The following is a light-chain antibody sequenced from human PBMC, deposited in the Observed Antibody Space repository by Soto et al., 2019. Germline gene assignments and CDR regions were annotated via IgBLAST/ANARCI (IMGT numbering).Light chain of an antibody. Sequence: QSVLTQPPSASGTPGQRVTISCSGSSSNIGSNTVNWYQQLPATAPKLLIFRNNNRPSGVPDRFSGSKSGTSASLAITGLQAEDEADYYCQSYDSSLSAYVFATGTKVTVL. J-gene: IGLJ1*01. CDR3: QSYDSSLSAYV. CDR2: RNN. CDR1: SSNIGSNT. V-gene: IGLV1-40*01.